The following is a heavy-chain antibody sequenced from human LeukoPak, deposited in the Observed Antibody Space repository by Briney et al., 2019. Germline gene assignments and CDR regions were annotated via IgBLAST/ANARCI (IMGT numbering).Heavy chain of an antibody. J-gene: IGHJ4*02. D-gene: IGHD5-24*01. CDR2: IYYSGST. V-gene: IGHV4-39*01. CDR1: GGSIRSSSYY. Sequence: SETLSFTCTVSGGSIRSSSYYWGWIRQPPGKGLEWIGSIYYSGSTYYNPSLKSRITISIDTSKNQFSLKLSSVTAADTAIYYCARYRRDGYNEWGQGTLVTVSS. CDR3: ARYRRDGYNE.